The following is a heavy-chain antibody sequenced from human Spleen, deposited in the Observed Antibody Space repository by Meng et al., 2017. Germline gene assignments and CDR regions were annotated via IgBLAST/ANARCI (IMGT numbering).Heavy chain of an antibody. Sequence: QVQVPRWGAELLQPSEAPSLTCVVSGGSFSDNYWCWTRQPPGKGLEWIGEINHRENTNYISFHESRVTISVDTSQNSLSLKLSSVTAADSAVYYCARGPEELYSSSWNYWYFDLWGRGTLVTVSS. CDR1: GGSFSDNY. D-gene: IGHD6-13*01. CDR3: ARGPEELYSSSWNYWYFDL. CDR2: INHRENT. J-gene: IGHJ2*01. V-gene: IGHV4-34*01.